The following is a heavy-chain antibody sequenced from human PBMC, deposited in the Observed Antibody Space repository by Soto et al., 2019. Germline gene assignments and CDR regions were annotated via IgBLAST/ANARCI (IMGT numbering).Heavy chain of an antibody. Sequence: ASVKVSCKVSGYTLTELSMHWVRQAPGKGLEWMGGFDPEDGETIYAQKFQGRVTMTEDTSTDTAYMELSSLRSEDTAVYYCATNRITIFGRKGLGGAFDIWGQGTMVTVSS. CDR1: GYTLTELS. CDR2: FDPEDGET. V-gene: IGHV1-24*01. CDR3: ATNRITIFGRKGLGGAFDI. D-gene: IGHD3-3*01. J-gene: IGHJ3*02.